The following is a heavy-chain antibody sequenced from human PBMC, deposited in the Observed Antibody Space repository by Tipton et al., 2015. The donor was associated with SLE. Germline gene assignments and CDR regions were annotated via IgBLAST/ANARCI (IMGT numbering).Heavy chain of an antibody. D-gene: IGHD6-13*01. CDR2: FYYSGDT. V-gene: IGHV4-39*07. CDR1: GDSISSNSYY. J-gene: IGHJ4*02. CDR3: AREGRQQQLVRAHFDY. Sequence: TLSLTCTVSGDSISSNSYYWGWIRRPPGKGLEWIGTFYYSGDTYRNPSLNRRVTISVDTSKNQFSLKLSSVTAADTAVYYCAREGRQQQLVRAHFDYWGQGTLVTVSS.